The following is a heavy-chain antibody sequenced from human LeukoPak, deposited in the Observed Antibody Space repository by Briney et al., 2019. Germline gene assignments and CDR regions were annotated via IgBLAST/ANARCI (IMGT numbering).Heavy chain of an antibody. D-gene: IGHD5-18*01. CDR1: GFTFSSYA. V-gene: IGHV3-30-3*01. J-gene: IGHJ4*02. CDR3: VRDGLGVQLWSIDY. CDR2: ISYDGSNK. Sequence: QPGRSLRLSCAASGFTFSSYAMHWVRQAPGKGLEWVAVISYDGSNKYYADSVKGRFTISRDNSKNTLYLQMNSLRAEDTAVYYCVRDGLGVQLWSIDYWGQGTLVTVSS.